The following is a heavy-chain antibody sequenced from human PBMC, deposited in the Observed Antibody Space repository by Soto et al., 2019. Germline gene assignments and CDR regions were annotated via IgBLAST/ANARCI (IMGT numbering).Heavy chain of an antibody. D-gene: IGHD3-10*01. CDR1: GGSISSYY. J-gene: IGHJ4*02. CDR3: ARDSPQYGSGPLGY. CDR2: IYYSGST. V-gene: IGHV4-59*01. Sequence: SETLSLTCTVTGGSISSYYWSWIRQPPGKGLEWIGYIYYSGSTNYNPSLKSRVTISVDTSKKQFSLKLTSVTAADTAVYYCARDSPQYGSGPLGYWGQGTLVTVSS.